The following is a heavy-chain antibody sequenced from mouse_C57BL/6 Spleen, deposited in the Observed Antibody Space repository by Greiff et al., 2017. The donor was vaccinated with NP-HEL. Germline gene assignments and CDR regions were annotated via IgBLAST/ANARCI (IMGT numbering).Heavy chain of an antibody. J-gene: IGHJ2*01. CDR3: ARDSSGSSFDY. CDR1: GYTFTSYW. Sequence: QVQLQQPGAELVKPGASVKLSCKASGYTFTSYWMPWVKQRPGQGLEWIGEIDPSDSYTNYNQKFKGKATLTVDTSSSTAYMQLSSLTSEDSAVYYCARDSSGSSFDYWGQGTTLTVSS. D-gene: IGHD3-2*02. CDR2: IDPSDSYT. V-gene: IGHV1-50*01.